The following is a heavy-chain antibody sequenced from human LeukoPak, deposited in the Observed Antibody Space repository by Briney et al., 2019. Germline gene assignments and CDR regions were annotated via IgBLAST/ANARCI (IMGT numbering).Heavy chain of an antibody. Sequence: SETLSLTCTVSGDAISGYYWSWIRQPPGKGLEWIGYIYYSGSTNYNPSLKSRVTISVDTSKNQFSLKLSTVTAADPAVYFCAGRSRSGWYYDYWGQGTLVTVSS. CDR1: GDAISGYY. D-gene: IGHD6-19*01. CDR3: AGRSRSGWYYDY. J-gene: IGHJ4*02. CDR2: IYYSGST. V-gene: IGHV4-59*01.